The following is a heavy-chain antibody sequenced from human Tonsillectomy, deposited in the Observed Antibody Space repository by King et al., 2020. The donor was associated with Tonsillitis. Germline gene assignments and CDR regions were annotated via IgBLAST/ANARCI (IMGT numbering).Heavy chain of an antibody. D-gene: IGHD3-3*01. V-gene: IGHV4-61*01. Sequence: VQLQESGPGLVKPSETLSLTCTVSGVSVSGGSYYWSWIRQPPGKGLQWIGYIYYTGSTNYNPSLKSRVTISVDTSKNQFSLKLSSVTAADTAVYYCARAHSITIFVVVNWFDPWGQGTLVTVSS. CDR2: IYYTGST. CDR3: ARAHSITIFVVVNWFDP. J-gene: IGHJ5*02. CDR1: GVSVSGGSYY.